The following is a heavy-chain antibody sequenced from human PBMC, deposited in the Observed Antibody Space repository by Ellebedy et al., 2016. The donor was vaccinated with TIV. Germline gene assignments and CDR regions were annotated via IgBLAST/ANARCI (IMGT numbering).Heavy chain of an antibody. D-gene: IGHD6-19*01. V-gene: IGHV5-51*01. CDR2: ICPDDSDT. CDR1: GYSFTSDW. J-gene: IGHJ4*02. Sequence: PGGSLRLSCKASGYSFTSDWIGWVRQLPGKGLEFMGIICPDDSDTRYSPSFQGQVTISADKSISTAYLQWSSLKASDTAIYYCARRPRGSGFDYWGQGTLVTVSS. CDR3: ARRPRGSGFDY.